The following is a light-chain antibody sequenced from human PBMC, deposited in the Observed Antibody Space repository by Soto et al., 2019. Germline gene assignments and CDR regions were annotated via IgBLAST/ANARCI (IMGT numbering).Light chain of an antibody. CDR3: SSFTSSNTWL. J-gene: IGLJ3*02. V-gene: IGLV2-14*01. CDR2: EVT. CDR1: SSNVGGYNY. Sequence: QSALTQPASVSGSPGQSITISCTGTSSNVGGYNYVSWYQQYPGKAPKLMIFEVTNRPSGVSDRFSGSKSGNTASLTISGLQAEDEADYYCSSFTSSNTWLFGGRTKLTVL.